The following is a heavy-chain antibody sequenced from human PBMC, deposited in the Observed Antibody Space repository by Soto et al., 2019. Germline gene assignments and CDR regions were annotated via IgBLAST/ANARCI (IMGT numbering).Heavy chain of an antibody. D-gene: IGHD5-12*01. V-gene: IGHV4-34*01. J-gene: IGHJ5*02. CDR2: INHSGST. CDR1: GGSFSGYY. Sequence: QVQLQQWGAGLLKPSETLSLTCAVYGGSFSGYYWSWIRQPPGKGLEWIGEINHSGSTNYNPSLKSRVTISVVTSKDQFSLKLSSVTAADSAVYYCARGGLGYSGYYFFPSWGQGTLVTVSS. CDR3: ARGGLGYSGYYFFPS.